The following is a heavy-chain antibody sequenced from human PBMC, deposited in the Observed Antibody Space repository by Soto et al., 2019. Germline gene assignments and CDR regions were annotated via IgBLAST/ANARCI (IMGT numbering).Heavy chain of an antibody. CDR3: TTDYGDYPDLYYYYYYGMDV. V-gene: IGHV3-15*07. CDR2: IKSKTDGGTT. D-gene: IGHD4-17*01. Sequence: GGSLRLSCAASGFTFSNAWMNWVRQAPGKGLEWVGRIKSKTDGGTTDYAAPVKGRFTISRDDSKNTLYLQMNSLKTEDTAVYYCTTDYGDYPDLYYYYYYGMDVWGQGTTVTVSS. J-gene: IGHJ6*02. CDR1: GFTFSNAW.